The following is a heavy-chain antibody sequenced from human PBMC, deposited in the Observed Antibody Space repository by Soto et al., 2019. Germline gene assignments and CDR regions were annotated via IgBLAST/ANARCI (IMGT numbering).Heavy chain of an antibody. V-gene: IGHV4-59*01. J-gene: IGHJ4*02. CDR3: GRCGYSSGWYYFDY. CDR2: IYYSGST. Sequence: SETLSLTCTVSGGSISSYYWSWIRQPPGKGLEWIGYIYYSGSTNYNPSLKSRVTISVDTSKNQFSLKLSSVTAADTAVYYCGRCGYSSGWYYFDYWGQGTLVTVSS. D-gene: IGHD6-19*01. CDR1: GGSISSYY.